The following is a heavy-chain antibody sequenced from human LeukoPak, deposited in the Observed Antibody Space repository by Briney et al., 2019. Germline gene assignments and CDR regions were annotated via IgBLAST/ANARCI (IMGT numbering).Heavy chain of an antibody. D-gene: IGHD3-9*01. CDR1: GFTFSTYA. CDR3: AKGDSYYDLLTCFDF. Sequence: SGGSLRLSCAASGFTFSTYAMSWVRQAPGKGLEWVSVISGGGGSTYYADSVKGRFTISRDNSKNTLYLQMNSLRDEDTAVYYCAKGDSYYDLLTCFDFWGPGTLITVSS. J-gene: IGHJ4*02. V-gene: IGHV3-23*01. CDR2: ISGGGGST.